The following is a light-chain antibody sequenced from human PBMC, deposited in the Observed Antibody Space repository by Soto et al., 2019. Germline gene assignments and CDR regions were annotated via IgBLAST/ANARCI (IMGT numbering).Light chain of an antibody. Sequence: QSVLTQPPSASGSPGQSVTISCTGTSSDVGGYNYVSWYQQRPGKGPKLMIYEVSKRPSGVPDRFSGSKSGNTASLSVSGLQAEYEADYYCSSYAGSHNLVFGGGTKVTVL. CDR2: EVS. V-gene: IGLV2-8*01. J-gene: IGLJ3*02. CDR3: SSYAGSHNLV. CDR1: SSDVGGYNY.